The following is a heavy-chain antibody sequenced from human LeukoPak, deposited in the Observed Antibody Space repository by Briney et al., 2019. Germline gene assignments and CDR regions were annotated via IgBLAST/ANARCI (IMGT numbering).Heavy chain of an antibody. CDR2: INPSGGST. J-gene: IGHJ4*02. Sequence: GASVKVSCKASGYTFTSNYMHWVRQAPGQGLEWMGIINPSGGSTSYAQKFQGRVTMTRDTSTSTVYMELSSLRSEDTAVYYCARTITMVRGVIIKPLAYWGQGTLSPSPQ. D-gene: IGHD3-10*01. CDR1: GYTFTSNY. CDR3: ARTITMVRGVIIKPLAY. V-gene: IGHV1-46*01.